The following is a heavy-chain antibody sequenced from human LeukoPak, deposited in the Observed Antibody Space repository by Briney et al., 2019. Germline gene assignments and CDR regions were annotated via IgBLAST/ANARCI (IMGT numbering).Heavy chain of an antibody. Sequence: GRSLRLSCAASGFTFSSYAMHWVRQAPGKGLEWEAVISYDGSNKYYADSVKGRFTISRDNSKNTLYLQMNSLRAEDTAVYYCASSGSYSGGGYWGQGTLVTVSS. J-gene: IGHJ4*02. D-gene: IGHD1-26*01. CDR3: ASSGSYSGGGY. CDR1: GFTFSSYA. V-gene: IGHV3-30-3*01. CDR2: ISYDGSNK.